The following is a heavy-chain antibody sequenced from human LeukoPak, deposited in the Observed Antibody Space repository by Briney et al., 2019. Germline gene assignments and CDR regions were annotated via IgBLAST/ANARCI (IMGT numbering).Heavy chain of an antibody. CDR2: IRYDGTDK. Sequence: PGGSLRLSCAASGFTFSDYGMHWVRQAPGEGLEWVAFIRYDGTDKYYADSVKGRFTISRDNSKNTLYLQMNSLRAEDTAVYYCAKDRGVRGGPAYYYMDVWGKGTTVTVPS. CDR3: AKDRGVRGGPAYYYMDV. V-gene: IGHV3-30*02. J-gene: IGHJ6*03. D-gene: IGHD3-10*01. CDR1: GFTFSDYG.